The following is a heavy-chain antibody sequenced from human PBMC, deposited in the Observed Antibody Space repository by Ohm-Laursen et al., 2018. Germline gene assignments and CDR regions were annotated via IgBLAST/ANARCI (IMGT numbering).Heavy chain of an antibody. Sequence: GSLRLSCSASGFTFSDYYMSWIRQAPGKGLEWVSFISSLGGGTIYYADSVKGRFTISRDNAKNSLYLQMNSLRAEDTAVYYCARVVLVPAALPSYGMDVWGQGTTVTVSS. CDR1: GFTFSDYY. CDR2: ISSLGGGTI. J-gene: IGHJ6*02. CDR3: ARVVLVPAALPSYGMDV. D-gene: IGHD2-2*01. V-gene: IGHV3-11*01.